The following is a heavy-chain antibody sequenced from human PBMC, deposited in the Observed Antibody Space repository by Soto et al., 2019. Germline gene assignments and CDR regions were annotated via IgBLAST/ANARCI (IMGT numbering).Heavy chain of an antibody. D-gene: IGHD5-18*01. CDR3: ARAKGYSYGPAFDY. V-gene: IGHV4-30-4*01. CDR1: GGSISSGDYY. Sequence: SETLSLTCTVPGGSISSGDYYWSWIRQPPGKGLEWIGYIYYSGSTYYNPSLKSRVTISVDTSKNQFSLKLSSVTAADTAVYYCARAKGYSYGPAFDYWGQGTLVTAPQ. J-gene: IGHJ4*02. CDR2: IYYSGST.